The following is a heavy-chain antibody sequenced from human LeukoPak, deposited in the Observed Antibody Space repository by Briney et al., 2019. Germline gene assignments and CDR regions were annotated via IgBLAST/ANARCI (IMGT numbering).Heavy chain of an antibody. Sequence: SETLSLTCTVSGGSISSYYWSWIREPPGKGLGWVGDIYYSGSTHYNPSLKSRVTISVDTSKNQFSLKLSSVTAADAAVYYCARAIWYYGSGSYYPFDYWGQGTLVPVSS. D-gene: IGHD3-10*01. CDR2: IYYSGST. V-gene: IGHV4-59*01. CDR3: ARAIWYYGSGSYYPFDY. CDR1: GGSISSYY. J-gene: IGHJ4*02.